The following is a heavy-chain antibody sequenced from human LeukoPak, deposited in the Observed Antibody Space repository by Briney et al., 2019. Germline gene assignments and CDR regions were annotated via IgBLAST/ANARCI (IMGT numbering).Heavy chain of an antibody. D-gene: IGHD3-9*01. V-gene: IGHV3-30*02. CDR1: GFTFSSYG. Sequence: GGSLRLFCAASGFTFSSYGMHWVRQAPGKGLEWVAFIRYDGSNKYYADSVKGRFTISRDNSKNTLYLQMNSLRAEDTAVYYCAKASYDILTGYYRSYYYYMDVWGKGTTVTISS. J-gene: IGHJ6*03. CDR3: AKASYDILTGYYRSYYYYMDV. CDR2: IRYDGSNK.